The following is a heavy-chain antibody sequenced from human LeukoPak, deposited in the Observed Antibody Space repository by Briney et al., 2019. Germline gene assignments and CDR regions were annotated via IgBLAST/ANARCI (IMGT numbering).Heavy chain of an antibody. D-gene: IGHD2-15*01. Sequence: SETLSLTCTVSGGSMSMVDYYWSWLRQPAGKGLEWIGHIYYSGSTYYNPSLKSRVTISVDTSKNQFSLQLSSVTAADTAVYYCARVAVADYNWFDPWGQGTLVTVSS. J-gene: IGHJ5*02. CDR2: IYYSGST. CDR1: GGSMSMVDYY. CDR3: ARVAVADYNWFDP. V-gene: IGHV4-30-4*01.